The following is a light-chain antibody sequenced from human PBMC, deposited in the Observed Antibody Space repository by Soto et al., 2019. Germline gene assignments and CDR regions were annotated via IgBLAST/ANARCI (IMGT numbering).Light chain of an antibody. V-gene: IGKV3-20*01. CDR3: QQYGSSGT. CDR2: GVS. J-gene: IGKJ1*01. CDR1: QSVGPN. Sequence: EIVLTQSPATLSVSPGERATLSCRASQSVGPNLVWYQQKFGQAPRLLIYGVSTRATGVPARFSGSGSGTDFTLTISRLEPEDFAVYYCQQYGSSGTFGQGTKVDIK.